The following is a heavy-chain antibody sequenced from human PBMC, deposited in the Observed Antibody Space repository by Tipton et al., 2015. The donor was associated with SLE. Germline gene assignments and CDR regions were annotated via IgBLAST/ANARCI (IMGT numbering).Heavy chain of an antibody. V-gene: IGHV4-31*03. Sequence: TLSLTCNVSGGSISSGGYYWSWIRQHPGKGLEWIGYTYYSGSPYYNPSLKGRVTISVDTSKNQFSLRLSSVTAADTAVYYCARDYYGSGFDAFDIWGQGTMVTVSS. CDR2: TYYSGSP. CDR1: GGSISSGGYY. D-gene: IGHD3-10*01. CDR3: ARDYYGSGFDAFDI. J-gene: IGHJ3*02.